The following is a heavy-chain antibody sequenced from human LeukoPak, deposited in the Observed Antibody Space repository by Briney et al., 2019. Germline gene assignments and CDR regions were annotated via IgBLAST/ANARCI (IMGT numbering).Heavy chain of an antibody. Sequence: GGSLRLSCAASGFTFSSYAMHWVRQAPGKGLEWVAVISYGGSNKYYADSVKGRFTISRDNSKNTLYLQMNSLRAEDTAVYYCARDRVGATDYFDYWGQGTLVTVSS. J-gene: IGHJ4*02. CDR1: GFTFSSYA. D-gene: IGHD1-26*01. V-gene: IGHV3-30-3*01. CDR2: ISYGGSNK. CDR3: ARDRVGATDYFDY.